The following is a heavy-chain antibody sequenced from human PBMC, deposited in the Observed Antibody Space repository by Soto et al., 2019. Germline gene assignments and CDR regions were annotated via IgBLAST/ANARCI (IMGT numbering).Heavy chain of an antibody. D-gene: IGHD2-15*01. CDR2: IWSAGLT. CDR1: VFTVSSKY. J-gene: IGHJ5*02. V-gene: IGHV3-53*01. Sequence: GGSLRLSCAASVFTVSSKYMNWVRQAPGKGLEWVSIIWSAGLTYYADPVRGRFTISRDISKNILFLQMNNLRAEDSAIYYCARELPPDLWGQGTLVTVSS. CDR3: ARELPPDL.